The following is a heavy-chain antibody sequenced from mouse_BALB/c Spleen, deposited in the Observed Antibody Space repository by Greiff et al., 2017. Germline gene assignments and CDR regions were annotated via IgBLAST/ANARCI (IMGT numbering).Heavy chain of an antibody. D-gene: IGHD2-3*01. Sequence: VQLKESGPGLVKPSQSLSLTCTVTGYSITSDYAWNWIRQFPGNKLEWMGYISYSGSTSYNPSLKSRISITRDTSKNQFFLQLNSVTTEDTATYYCARDGDGYYVGFMDYWGQGTSVTVSS. CDR2: ISYSGST. CDR1: GYSITSDYA. CDR3: ARDGDGYYVGFMDY. J-gene: IGHJ4*01. V-gene: IGHV3-2*02.